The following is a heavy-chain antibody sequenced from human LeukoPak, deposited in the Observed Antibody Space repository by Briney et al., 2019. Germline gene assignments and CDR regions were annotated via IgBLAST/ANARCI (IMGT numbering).Heavy chain of an antibody. CDR3: ASGWLQGGDY. Sequence: GGSLRLSCAASGFTFSSYSMNWVRQAPGKGLEWVSFISSSSSYIYYADSVKGRFTISRGNAKNSLYLQMNSLRAEDTAVYYCASGWLQGGDYWGQGTLVTVSS. D-gene: IGHD5-24*01. J-gene: IGHJ4*02. CDR2: ISSSSSYI. V-gene: IGHV3-21*01. CDR1: GFTFSSYS.